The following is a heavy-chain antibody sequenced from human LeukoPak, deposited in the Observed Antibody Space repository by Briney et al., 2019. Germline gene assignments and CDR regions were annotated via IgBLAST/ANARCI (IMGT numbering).Heavy chain of an antibody. CDR3: ARMGIAAAEY. J-gene: IGHJ4*02. D-gene: IGHD6-13*01. CDR2: ISAYNGNT. CDR1: GYTFTNYT. Sequence: ASVKVSCKASGYTFTNYTLNWVRQAPGQGLEWMGWISAYNGNTNYAQKLQGRVTMTTDTSTSTAYMELRSLRSDDTAVYYCARMGIAAAEYWGQGTLVTVSS. V-gene: IGHV1-18*01.